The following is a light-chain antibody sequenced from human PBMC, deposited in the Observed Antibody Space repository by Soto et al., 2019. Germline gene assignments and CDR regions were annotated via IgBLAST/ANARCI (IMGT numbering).Light chain of an antibody. CDR1: SSDVGGHNL. CDR3: SSYGGSRAV. J-gene: IGLJ7*01. CDR2: EVS. V-gene: IGLV2-23*02. Sequence: QSALTQPASVSGSPGQSVTISCTGTSSDVGGHNLVSWYQQHPGQAPKLMIYEVSKRPLGVSARFSASKSGNTASLTISGLPAEDAAYYYCSSYGGSRAVFGGGTQLTVL.